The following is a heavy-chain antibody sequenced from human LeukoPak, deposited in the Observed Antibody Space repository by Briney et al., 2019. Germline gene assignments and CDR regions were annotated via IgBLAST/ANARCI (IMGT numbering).Heavy chain of an antibody. V-gene: IGHV3-74*01. CDR2: INSDGSSA. D-gene: IGHD4-11*01. J-gene: IGHJ2*01. Sequence: RSGGSLRLSCEASEFTLKDYWMHWVLQGPGKGLVWVSRINSDGSSASYADSVKGRFTISRDDAKNTLYLQMNSLRAEDTAVYYCARGSPTPNSRYFDLWGRGTLVTVSS. CDR1: EFTLKDYW. CDR3: ARGSPTPNSRYFDL.